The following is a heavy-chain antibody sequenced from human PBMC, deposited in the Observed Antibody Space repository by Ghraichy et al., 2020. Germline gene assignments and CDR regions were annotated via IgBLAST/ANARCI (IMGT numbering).Heavy chain of an antibody. CDR2: MNHSGST. Sequence: SETLSLTCAVSGGSFSGYYWSWIRQPPGTGLEWIGEMNHSGSTNYNPALKRRVTISVDTSTNQFSLKLSSVTAADTAVYYCARGTPNLLWLYYYGMDVWGQGTTVTVSS. V-gene: IGHV4-34*01. CDR1: GGSFSGYY. CDR3: ARGTPNLLWLYYYGMDV. J-gene: IGHJ6*02. D-gene: IGHD5-18*01.